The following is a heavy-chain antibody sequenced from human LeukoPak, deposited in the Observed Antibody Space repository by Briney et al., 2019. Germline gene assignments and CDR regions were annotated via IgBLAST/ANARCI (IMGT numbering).Heavy chain of an antibody. CDR2: ISSSSSPI. J-gene: IGHJ5*02. D-gene: IGHD3-9*01. CDR1: GFTFRIYS. Sequence: PGGSLRLSCAASGFTFRIYSMHWVRQAPGKGLEWVSYISSSSSPIYNAASGKGRFPSTGDNGKSSLYLQINSLRAEDTAVYYCARALRYFDWLSTSPEYNGFDPWGQGTPVTVSS. CDR3: ARALRYFDWLSTSPEYNGFDP. V-gene: IGHV3-48*01.